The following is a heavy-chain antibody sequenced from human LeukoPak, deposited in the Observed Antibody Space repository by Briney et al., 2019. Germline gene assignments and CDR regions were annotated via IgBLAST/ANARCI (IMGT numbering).Heavy chain of an antibody. J-gene: IGHJ4*02. Sequence: GGSLRLSCAASGFIFDDYAMHWVRQAPGKGLEWVSGISWNSGSIGYADSVKGRFTISRDNAKNSLYLQMNSLRAEDTALYYCAKDIDDSSGYSDYWGQGTLVTVSS. CDR3: AKDIDDSSGYSDY. CDR2: ISWNSGSI. D-gene: IGHD3-22*01. CDR1: GFIFDDYA. V-gene: IGHV3-9*01.